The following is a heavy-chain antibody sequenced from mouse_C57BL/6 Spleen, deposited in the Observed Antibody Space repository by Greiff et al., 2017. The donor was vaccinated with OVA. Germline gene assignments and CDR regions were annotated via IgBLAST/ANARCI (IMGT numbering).Heavy chain of an antibody. J-gene: IGHJ3*01. Sequence: EVQLQQSGPELVKPGASVKIPCKASGYTFTDYNMDWVKQSHGKSLEWIGDINPNNGGTIYNQKFKGKATLTVDKSSSTAYMELRSLTSEDTAVYYCARRGTYGNWFAYWGQGTLVTVSA. CDR2: INPNNGGT. V-gene: IGHV1-18*01. CDR3: ARRGTYGNWFAY. D-gene: IGHD2-1*01. CDR1: GYTFTDYN.